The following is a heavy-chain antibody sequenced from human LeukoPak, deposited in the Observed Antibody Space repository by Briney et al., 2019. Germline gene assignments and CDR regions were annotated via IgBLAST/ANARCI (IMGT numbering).Heavy chain of an antibody. CDR2: ISGSGGST. Sequence: GGSLRLSCAASGFSFSSYAMSWVRQAPGKGLEWVSAISGSGGSTYCADSVKGRFTISRDRSKNTLYLQMNSLRAEDTAVYYCAKANDYYYGSGSPYFDYWGQGTLVTVSS. CDR1: GFSFSSYA. J-gene: IGHJ4*02. D-gene: IGHD3-10*01. V-gene: IGHV3-23*01. CDR3: AKANDYYYGSGSPYFDY.